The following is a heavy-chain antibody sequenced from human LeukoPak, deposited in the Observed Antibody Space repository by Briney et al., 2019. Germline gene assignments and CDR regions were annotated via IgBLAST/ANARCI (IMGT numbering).Heavy chain of an antibody. D-gene: IGHD6-19*01. CDR2: IYHSGST. J-gene: IGHJ4*02. Sequence: SETLSLTCTVSGGSISSSSYYWGWIRQPPGKGLEWIGSIYHSGSTYYNPSLKSRVTISVDTSKNQFSLKLSSVTAADTAVYYCACKAGSGPTEVGFDYWGQGTLVTVSS. CDR1: GGSISSSSYY. V-gene: IGHV4-39*07. CDR3: ACKAGSGPTEVGFDY.